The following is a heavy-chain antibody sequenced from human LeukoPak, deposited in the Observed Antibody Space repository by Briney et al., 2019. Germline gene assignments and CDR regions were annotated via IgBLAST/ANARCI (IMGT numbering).Heavy chain of an antibody. Sequence: GGSLRLSCAASGYTFSTYWMHWVRQGPGKGLVWVSRINEDGSSTSYAESVKGRFTISRDNAKNSLYLQMNSLRAEDTAVYYCARDTGGGYSCYDCWGQGTLVTVSS. D-gene: IGHD5-18*01. V-gene: IGHV3-74*01. J-gene: IGHJ4*02. CDR1: GYTFSTYW. CDR2: INEDGSST. CDR3: ARDTGGGYSCYDC.